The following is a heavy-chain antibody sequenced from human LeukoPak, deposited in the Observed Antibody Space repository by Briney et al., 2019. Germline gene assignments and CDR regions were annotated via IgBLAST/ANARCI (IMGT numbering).Heavy chain of an antibody. CDR2: VNHSGST. D-gene: IGHD3-10*01. Sequence: SETLSLTCAVYGGSFSGYYWSWIRQPPGKGLEWIGEVNHSGSTNYNPSLKSRVTISVDTSKNQFSLKLSSVTAADTAVYYCARGRGSGPRTVFDYWDQGTLVTVSS. J-gene: IGHJ4*02. V-gene: IGHV4-34*01. CDR1: GGSFSGYY. CDR3: ARGRGSGPRTVFDY.